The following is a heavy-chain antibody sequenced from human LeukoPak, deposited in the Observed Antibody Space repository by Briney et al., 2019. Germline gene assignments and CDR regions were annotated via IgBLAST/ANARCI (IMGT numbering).Heavy chain of an antibody. CDR3: ASIVDTAMVKRFDY. CDR1: GGSISSSNW. CDR2: IYHSGST. V-gene: IGHV4-4*02. J-gene: IGHJ4*02. D-gene: IGHD5-18*01. Sequence: SSGTLSLTCAVSGGSISSSNWWSWVRPPPGKGLEWIGEIYHSGSTNYNPSLKSRVTISVDKSKNQFSLKLSSVTAADTAVYYCASIVDTAMVKRFDYWGQGTLVTVSS.